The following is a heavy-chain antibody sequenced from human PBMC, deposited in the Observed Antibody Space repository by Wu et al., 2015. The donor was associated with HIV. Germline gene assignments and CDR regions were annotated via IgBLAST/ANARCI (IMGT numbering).Heavy chain of an antibody. CDR2: ISGYNGNT. Sequence: QVQLVQSGGEVKKPGASVKVSCKASGYTFTSYGISWVRQSPGQGLEWMGWISGYNGNTDYAQKFQGRVTVTTDTSTNTAYMELRRLRSDDTAVYYCARVXDSSVIWLDPDYWGQGTLVTVSS. V-gene: IGHV1-18*01. J-gene: IGHJ4*02. CDR3: ARVXDSSVIWLDPDY. CDR1: GYTFTSYG. D-gene: IGHD3-22*01.